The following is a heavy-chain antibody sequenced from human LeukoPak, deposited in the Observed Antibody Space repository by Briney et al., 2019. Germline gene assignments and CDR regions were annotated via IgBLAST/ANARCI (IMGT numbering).Heavy chain of an antibody. CDR1: GYTFTSYG. J-gene: IGHJ5*02. Sequence: ASVKVSCKASGYTFTSYGISWVRQAPGQGLEWMGWISAYNGNTNYAQKLQGRVTMTTDTSTSTAYMELRGLRSDDTAVYYCASQHGSGSYYTPALFDPWGQGTLVTVSS. D-gene: IGHD3-10*01. CDR2: ISAYNGNT. CDR3: ASQHGSGSYYTPALFDP. V-gene: IGHV1-18*01.